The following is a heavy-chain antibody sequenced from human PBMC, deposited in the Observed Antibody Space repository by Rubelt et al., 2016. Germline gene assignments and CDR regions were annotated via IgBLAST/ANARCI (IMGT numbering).Heavy chain of an antibody. D-gene: IGHD6-6*01. V-gene: IGHV3-23*01. J-gene: IGHJ4*02. CDR3: TTSPAQRVRRGLFRD. CDR2: ISGSGGST. Sequence: GKGLEWVSGISGSGGSTYYADSVKGRFTMSRDNSKNTLYLQMNSLRDDDTAVYYCTTSPAQRVRRGLFRDWGQGTLVTVSS.